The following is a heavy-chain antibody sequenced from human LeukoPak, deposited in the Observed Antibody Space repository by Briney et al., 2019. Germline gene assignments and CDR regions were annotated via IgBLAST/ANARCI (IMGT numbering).Heavy chain of an antibody. CDR3: ASRAVLLWFGDHAFDI. Sequence: SETLSLTCAVYGGSFSGYYWSWIRQPPGKGLEWTGEINHSGSTNYNPSLKSRVTISVDTSRNQFSLKLSSVTAADTAVYYCASRAVLLWFGDHAFDIWGQGTMVTVSS. CDR1: GGSFSGYY. D-gene: IGHD3-10*01. CDR2: INHSGST. V-gene: IGHV4-34*01. J-gene: IGHJ3*02.